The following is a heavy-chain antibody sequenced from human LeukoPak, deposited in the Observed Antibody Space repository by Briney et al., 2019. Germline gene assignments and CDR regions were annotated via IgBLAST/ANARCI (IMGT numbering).Heavy chain of an antibody. CDR2: INPKSGGT. D-gene: IGHD6-13*01. CDR1: GYTFTGYY. J-gene: IGHJ6*02. V-gene: IGHV1-2*02. Sequence: ASVKVSCKASGYTFTGYYMHWVRQAPGQGLEWMGWINPKSGGTNYAQKFQGRVTMTRDTSISTAYMELSRLRSDDTAVYYCARDRRCSSSWYRYYYYYYGMDVWGQGTTVTVSS. CDR3: ARDRRCSSSWYRYYYYYYGMDV.